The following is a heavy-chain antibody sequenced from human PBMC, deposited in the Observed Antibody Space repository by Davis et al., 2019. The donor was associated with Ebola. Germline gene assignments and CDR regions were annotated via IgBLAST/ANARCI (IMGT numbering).Heavy chain of an antibody. CDR1: GGSFSGHY. Sequence: PSETLSPTCAVYGGSFSGHYWSWIRQPAGKGLEWNGRTHTSGRTNYNPDLKSRVTMSVDTSKNQFSLRLSSVTAADTAVYYCVRDGCPGGSCYCGDYWCQGTLVTVSS. CDR3: VRDGCPGGSCYCGDY. J-gene: IGHJ4*02. D-gene: IGHD2-15*01. CDR2: THTSGRT. V-gene: IGHV4-4*07.